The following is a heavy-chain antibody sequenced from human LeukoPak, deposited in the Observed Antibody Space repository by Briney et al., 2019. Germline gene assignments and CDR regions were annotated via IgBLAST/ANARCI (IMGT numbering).Heavy chain of an antibody. CDR1: GFTFSSYW. CDR2: INSDGSST. D-gene: IGHD6-19*01. Sequence: GSLRLSCAASGFTFSSYWMHWVRQGPGTGLVWVSRINSDGSSTSYADSVRGRFTISRDNAKNTLYLQMNSLRAEDTAVYYCASGPMAVAGMPFDYWGQGTLVTVSS. CDR3: ASGPMAVAGMPFDY. V-gene: IGHV3-74*01. J-gene: IGHJ4*02.